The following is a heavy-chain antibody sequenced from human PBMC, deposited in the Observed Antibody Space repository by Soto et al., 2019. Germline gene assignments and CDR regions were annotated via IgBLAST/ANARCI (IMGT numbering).Heavy chain of an antibody. J-gene: IGHJ5*02. CDR2: ISYSGTT. V-gene: IGHV4-59*01. Sequence: SETLSLTCTVSGDSISSYYWSWLRQPPGKGPEWIGYISYSGTTNYNPSLKSRVTMSVDTSKNQFSLKLNSVTAADTAVYYCARGYCTTTNCYAGWFDLWGQGTLVTVSS. CDR1: GDSISSYY. CDR3: ARGYCTTTNCYAGWFDL. D-gene: IGHD2-2*01.